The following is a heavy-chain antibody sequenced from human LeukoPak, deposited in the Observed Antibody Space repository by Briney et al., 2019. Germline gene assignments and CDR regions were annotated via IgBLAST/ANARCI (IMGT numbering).Heavy chain of an antibody. CDR3: ARVNYYYHGTSSIAVYYFDY. Sequence: PGGSLRLSCAASGFTFSSHWMHWVRQAPGKGLVWVSRINSDGSTTSYADSVKGRFTISRGNAHNTLYLQMNRLGGEDTAFYYCARVNYYYHGTSSIAVYYFDYWGQGTLVTVSS. D-gene: IGHD3-22*01. CDR2: INSDGSTT. V-gene: IGHV3-74*01. J-gene: IGHJ4*02. CDR1: GFTFSSHW.